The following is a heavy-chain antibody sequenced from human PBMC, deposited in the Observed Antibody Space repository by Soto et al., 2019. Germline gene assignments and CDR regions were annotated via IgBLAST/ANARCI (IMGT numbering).Heavy chain of an antibody. CDR2: ISYDGSNK. J-gene: IGHJ6*02. Sequence: GGSLRLSCAASGFTFSSYAMHWVRQAPGKGLEWVAVISYDGSNKYYADSVKGRFTISRDNSKNTLYLQMNSLRAEDTAVYYCLIAVAGGYGMDVWGQGTTVTVSS. CDR1: GFTFSSYA. CDR3: LIAVAGGYGMDV. D-gene: IGHD6-19*01. V-gene: IGHV3-30-3*01.